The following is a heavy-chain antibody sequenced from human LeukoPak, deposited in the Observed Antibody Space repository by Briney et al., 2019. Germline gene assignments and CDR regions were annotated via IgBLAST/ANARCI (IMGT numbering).Heavy chain of an antibody. CDR3: ARLFSGYDSSWFDP. J-gene: IGHJ5*02. Sequence: PPETLSLTCTVSGGSISSYYWSWIRQPPGKGLECIGYIYTSGSTNYNPSPKSRVTISVDTSKNQFSLKLSSVTAADTAVYYCARLFSGYDSSWFDPWGQGTLVTVSS. D-gene: IGHD5-12*01. CDR2: IYTSGST. CDR1: GGSISSYY. V-gene: IGHV4-4*09.